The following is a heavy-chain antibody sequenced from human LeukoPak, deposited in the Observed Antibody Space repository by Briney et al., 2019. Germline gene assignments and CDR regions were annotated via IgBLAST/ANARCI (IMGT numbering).Heavy chain of an antibody. CDR1: GFTFSSYS. CDR3: ARDHYDFWSGYYPDLDY. Sequence: GGSLRLSCAASGFTFSSYSMNWVRQAPGKGLEWVSSISSSSSHIYYADSVKGRFTISRDNAKNSLYLQMNSLRAEDTAVYYCARDHYDFWSGYYPDLDYWGQGTLVTVSS. D-gene: IGHD3-3*01. J-gene: IGHJ4*02. V-gene: IGHV3-21*01. CDR2: ISSSSSHI.